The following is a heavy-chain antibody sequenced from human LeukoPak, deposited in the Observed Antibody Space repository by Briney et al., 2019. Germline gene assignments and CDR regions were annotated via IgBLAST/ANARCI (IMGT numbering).Heavy chain of an antibody. CDR1: GFTFSSDW. J-gene: IGHJ4*02. V-gene: IGHV3-7*01. CDR2: IKQDGSEK. Sequence: GGSLRLSCAASGFTFSSDWMSWVRQAPGKGLEWVANIKQDGSEKYYVDSVKGRFTISRDNAKNSLFLQMNSLRVEDTGVYYCARDPLDYWGQGTLVTV. CDR3: ARDPLDY.